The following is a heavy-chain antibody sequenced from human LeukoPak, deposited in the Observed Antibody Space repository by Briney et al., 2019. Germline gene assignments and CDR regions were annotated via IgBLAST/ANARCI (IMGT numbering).Heavy chain of an antibody. D-gene: IGHD6-19*01. CDR1: GASITSYY. CDR3: ASTRGGVAVSGRGDFDI. V-gene: IGHV4-4*09. CDR2: IHHSGST. Sequence: PSETLSLTCGVSGASITSYYWSWIRQSPGKGLQWIGYIHHSGSTDYHPSLKGRVTISAETSQSQFSLSLTSVTAADTAAYFCASTRGGVAVSGRGDFDIWGQGTVVTVSP. J-gene: IGHJ3*02.